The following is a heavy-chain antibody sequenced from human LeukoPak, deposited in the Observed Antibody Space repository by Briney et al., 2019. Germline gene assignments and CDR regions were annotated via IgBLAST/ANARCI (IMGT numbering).Heavy chain of an antibody. CDR3: ARDPTVTNFHDAFDI. J-gene: IGHJ3*02. CDR2: IKQDGSQK. CDR1: GFTFSNYW. V-gene: IGHV3-7*05. Sequence: PGGSLRLSCAASGFTFSNYWMSWVRQAPGKGLEWVATIKQDGSQKEYVESVQGRFTISGDNAKNSLYLHMNRLRAEDTAVYYCARDPTVTNFHDAFDIWGQGTMVTVSS. D-gene: IGHD4-17*01.